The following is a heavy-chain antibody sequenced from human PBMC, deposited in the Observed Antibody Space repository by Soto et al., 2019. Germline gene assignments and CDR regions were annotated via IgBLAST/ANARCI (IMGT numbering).Heavy chain of an antibody. Sequence: QVQLQESGPGLVKPSETLSLTCTVSGGSISSYYWSWIRQPPGKGLEWIGYIYYSGSTNYNPSLKSRVTXXVXTXXTQFSLKLSSVTAADTAVYYCARGERDYGENWFDPWGQGTLVTVSS. D-gene: IGHD4-17*01. J-gene: IGHJ5*02. CDR3: ARGERDYGENWFDP. V-gene: IGHV4-59*01. CDR2: IYYSGST. CDR1: GGSISSYY.